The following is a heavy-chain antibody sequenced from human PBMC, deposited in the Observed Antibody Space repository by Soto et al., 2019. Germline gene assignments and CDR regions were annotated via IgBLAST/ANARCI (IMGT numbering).Heavy chain of an antibody. CDR3: TRHVSGTDY. CDR2: IWYDGSNK. V-gene: IGHV3-33*01. CDR1: GFTFSTYG. Sequence: GGSLRLSCAASGFTFSTYGMHWVRQAPGKGLEWVAVIWYDGSNKYYADSVKGRFTISRDNSKNTLYLQMNSLRAADTAVYYCTRHVSGTDYWGQGTLVTVSS. J-gene: IGHJ4*02. D-gene: IGHD6-19*01.